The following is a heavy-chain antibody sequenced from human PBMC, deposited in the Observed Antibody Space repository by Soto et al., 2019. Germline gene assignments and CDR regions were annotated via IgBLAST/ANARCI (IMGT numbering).Heavy chain of an antibody. CDR2: ISGSGGST. D-gene: IGHD3-22*01. CDR3: AKASRSYDSSGYYFY. CDR1: GFTFSSYA. V-gene: IGHV3-23*01. J-gene: IGHJ4*02. Sequence: GGSLRLSCAASGFTFSSYAMSWVRQAPGKGLEWVSAISGSGGSTYYADSVKGRFTISRDNSKNTLYLQMNSLRAEDTAVYYCAKASRSYDSSGYYFYWGQGTLVTVSS.